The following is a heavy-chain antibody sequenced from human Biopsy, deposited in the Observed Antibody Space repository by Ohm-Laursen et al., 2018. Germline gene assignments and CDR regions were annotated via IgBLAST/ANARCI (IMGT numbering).Heavy chain of an antibody. J-gene: IGHJ4*02. CDR3: ARGMRSSGWPYFDS. V-gene: IGHV4-61*01. CDR1: GDSVSSGSFY. D-gene: IGHD6-19*01. CDR2: IYDRGSTD. Sequence: PGTLSLTCTVSGDSVSSGSFYWTWMRQPPGQGLEYIGYIYDRGSTDNYKPFLESRVTMSVDMPKNQFSLKLSSVTASDTAIYYCARGMRSSGWPYFDSWGQGTLVTVSS.